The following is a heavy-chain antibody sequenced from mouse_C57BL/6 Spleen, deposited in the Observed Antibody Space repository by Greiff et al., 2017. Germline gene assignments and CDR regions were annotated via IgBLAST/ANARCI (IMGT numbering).Heavy chain of an antibody. Sequence: QVQLQQSGAELVKPGDSVKMSCKASGYTFPSYWITWVKQRPGQGLEWIGDIYPGSGSTNYNEKFKSKATLTVDTSSSTAYMQLSSLTSEDSAVYYCAREDLGYYGAMDYWGQGTSVTVSS. CDR1: GYTFPSYW. J-gene: IGHJ4*01. V-gene: IGHV1-55*01. D-gene: IGHD1-1*01. CDR2: IYPGSGST. CDR3: AREDLGYYGAMDY.